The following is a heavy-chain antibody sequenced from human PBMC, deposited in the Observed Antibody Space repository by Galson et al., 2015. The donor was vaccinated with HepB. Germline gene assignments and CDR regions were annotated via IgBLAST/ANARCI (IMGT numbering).Heavy chain of an antibody. D-gene: IGHD3-10*01. V-gene: IGHV3-48*04. CDR1: GFTFSSYS. Sequence: SLRLSCAASGFTFSSYSMNWVRQAPGKGLEWVSYISSSSSTIYYAGSVKGRFTISRDNAKNLLYLQMNSLLAEDTAVYYCARVLYYGSGSYYNYDAFDIWGQGTMVTVSS. CDR2: ISSSSSTI. J-gene: IGHJ3*02. CDR3: ARVLYYGSGSYYNYDAFDI.